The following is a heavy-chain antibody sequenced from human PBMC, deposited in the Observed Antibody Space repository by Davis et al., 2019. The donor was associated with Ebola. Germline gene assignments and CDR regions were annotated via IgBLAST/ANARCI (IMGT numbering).Heavy chain of an antibody. D-gene: IGHD1-26*01. J-gene: IGHJ4*02. CDR2: ISGSGGNT. CDR1: GFTFSSYA. Sequence: PGGSLRLSCAASGFTFSSYAMSWVRQAPGKGLEWVSTISGSGGNTYYADSVKGRSTISRDNSKNTLYLQMNSLRAEDTAVYYCAKRSIGATRYFDYWGQGTLVTVSS. V-gene: IGHV3-23*01. CDR3: AKRSIGATRYFDY.